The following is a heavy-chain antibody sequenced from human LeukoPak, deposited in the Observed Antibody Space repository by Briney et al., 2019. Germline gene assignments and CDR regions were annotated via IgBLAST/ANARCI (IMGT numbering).Heavy chain of an antibody. CDR1: GYTLTGYY. V-gene: IGHV1-2*02. CDR2: INPNSGGT. CDR3: ARDPDYYDSSGYYY. D-gene: IGHD3-22*01. J-gene: IGHJ4*02. Sequence: EAPVKVSCKASGYTLTGYYMHWVRQAPGQGLEWMGWINPNSGGTNYAQKFQGRVTMTRDTSISTAYMELSRLRSDDTAVYYCARDPDYYDSSGYYYWGQGTLVTVSS.